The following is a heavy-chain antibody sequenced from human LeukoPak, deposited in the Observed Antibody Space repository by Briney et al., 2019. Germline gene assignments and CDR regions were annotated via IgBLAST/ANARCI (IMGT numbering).Heavy chain of an antibody. Sequence: GGSLRLSCAASGFTFSDYYMSWIRQAPGKGLEWVSYISSSGSTIYYADSVKGRFTISRDNAKNSLYLQMNSLRAEDTAVYYCARERLGYCSSTSCFHYYGMDVWGQGTTVTVSS. J-gene: IGHJ6*02. CDR3: ARERLGYCSSTSCFHYYGMDV. CDR1: GFTFSDYY. V-gene: IGHV3-11*01. CDR2: ISSSGSTI. D-gene: IGHD2-2*01.